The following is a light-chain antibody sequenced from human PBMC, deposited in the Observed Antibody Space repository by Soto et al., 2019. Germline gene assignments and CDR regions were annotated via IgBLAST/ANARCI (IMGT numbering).Light chain of an antibody. Sequence: EIVLTQSPGTLSLSPGERATLSCRASQSVSSSSLAWYQQKPGQAPRLLIYVASSRATGIPDRFSGSGSGTDFTLTISRLEPEDFAVYYCQHYGRSPVTFGQGTKVEIK. CDR3: QHYGRSPVT. J-gene: IGKJ1*01. V-gene: IGKV3-20*01. CDR2: VAS. CDR1: QSVSSSS.